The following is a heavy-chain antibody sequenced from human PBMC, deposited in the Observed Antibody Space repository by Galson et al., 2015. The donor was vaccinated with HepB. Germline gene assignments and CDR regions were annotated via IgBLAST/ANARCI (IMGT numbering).Heavy chain of an antibody. Sequence: SVKVSCKGSGYSFTSYDINWVRQATGQGLEWMGWMNPNSGKIGYAQRLQGRVTMTRDTSISTAYMELTSLRYEDTAVYYCATNYHYYMDVWGNGTTVTVSS. CDR2: MNPNSGKI. CDR1: GYSFTSYD. D-gene: IGHD1-1*01. V-gene: IGHV1-8*01. J-gene: IGHJ6*03. CDR3: ATNYHYYMDV.